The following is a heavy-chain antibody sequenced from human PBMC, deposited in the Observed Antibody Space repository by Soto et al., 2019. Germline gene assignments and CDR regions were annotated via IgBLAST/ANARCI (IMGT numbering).Heavy chain of an antibody. V-gene: IGHV4-4*02. CDR1: GGSIASPNW. D-gene: IGHD1-7*01. Sequence: QVHLQESGPGLMKPSGTLSLTCAISGGSIASPNWWSWVRQSPGKGLEWIGEIYHSGSTNYNPSLKSRVTISVDKSRNQFYLRLDSVTAADTAVYYCASLSGTTFAFDYWGRGTLVTVSS. CDR2: IYHSGST. J-gene: IGHJ4*02. CDR3: ASLSGTTFAFDY.